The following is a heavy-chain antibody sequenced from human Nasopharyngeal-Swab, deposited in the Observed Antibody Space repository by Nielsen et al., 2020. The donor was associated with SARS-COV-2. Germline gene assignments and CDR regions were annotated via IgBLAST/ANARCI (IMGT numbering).Heavy chain of an antibody. CDR1: GFTFSSYA. Sequence: GESLKISCAASGFTFSSYAMSWVRQAPGKGLMWVSRISPDGGRADYADSVLGRFTFSRDNAKNTVHLQMNSLRPEDTAVYFCVRAYLYGGPSFWGQGALVTVSS. CDR2: ISPDGGRA. J-gene: IGHJ4*02. V-gene: IGHV3-74*01. CDR3: VRAYLYGGPSF. D-gene: IGHD4-23*01.